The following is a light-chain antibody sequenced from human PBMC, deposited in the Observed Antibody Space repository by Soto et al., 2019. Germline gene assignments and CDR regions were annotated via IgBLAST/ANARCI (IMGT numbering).Light chain of an antibody. CDR1: TGAVTSGYY. J-gene: IGLJ2*01. Sequence: QAVVTQEPSLTVSPGGTVTLTCASSTGAVTSGYYPNWFQQKPGQAPRSLIYSASYKHSWTPARFSGSLLGGKAALTLSGVQPEDEADYYCLLYYGGAQVFGGGTKVTV. CDR2: SAS. CDR3: LLYYGGAQV. V-gene: IGLV7-43*01.